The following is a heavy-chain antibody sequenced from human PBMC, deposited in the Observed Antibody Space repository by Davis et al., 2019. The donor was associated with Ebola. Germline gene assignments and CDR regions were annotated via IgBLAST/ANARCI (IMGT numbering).Heavy chain of an antibody. J-gene: IGHJ4*02. Sequence: GESLKISCAASGFTFRTYAMSWVRQAPGKGLEWVSPISGSGISTYYAGSVKGRFTISRDNSKNTLYLQMSSLRAEDTAVYYCARGPSVYYYDRGYFDLWGQGTLVTVSS. CDR1: GFTFRTYA. CDR2: ISGSGIST. D-gene: IGHD3-22*01. CDR3: ARGPSVYYYDRGYFDL. V-gene: IGHV3-23*01.